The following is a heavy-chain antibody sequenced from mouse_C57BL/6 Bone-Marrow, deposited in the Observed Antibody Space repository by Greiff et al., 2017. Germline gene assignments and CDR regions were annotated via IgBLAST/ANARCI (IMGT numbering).Heavy chain of an antibody. J-gene: IGHJ3*01. CDR1: GYTFTSYG. CDR3: ARLGALAY. Sequence: VKLMESGAELARPGASVKLSCKASGYTFTSYGISWVKQRTGQGLEWIGEIYPRSGNTYYNEKFKGKATLTADKSSSTAYMELRSLTSEDSAVYFCARLGALAYWGQGTLVTVSA. CDR2: IYPRSGNT. V-gene: IGHV1-81*01.